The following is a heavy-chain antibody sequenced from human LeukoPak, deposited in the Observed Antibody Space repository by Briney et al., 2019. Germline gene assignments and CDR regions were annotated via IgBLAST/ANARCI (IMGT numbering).Heavy chain of an antibody. V-gene: IGHV3-21*01. J-gene: IGHJ4*02. CDR2: ISSSSTYI. CDR3: AKDLKGHWGRYYFDY. CDR1: GFTFSAYS. D-gene: IGHD7-27*01. Sequence: PGGSLRLPCAASGFTFSAYSMNWVRQAPGKGLEWVSSISSSSTYIYYADSVKGRFTISRDNAKNSLCLQMNSLRAEDTAVYYCAKDLKGHWGRYYFDYWGQGTLVTVSS.